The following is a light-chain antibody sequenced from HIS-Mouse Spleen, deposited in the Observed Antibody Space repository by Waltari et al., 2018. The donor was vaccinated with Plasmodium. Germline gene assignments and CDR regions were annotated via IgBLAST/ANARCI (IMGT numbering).Light chain of an antibody. J-gene: IGLJ3*02. V-gene: IGLV3-10*01. CDR2: EDS. CDR3: YSTDSSGNHRV. CDR1: ALPKKY. Sequence: SYELTQPPSVSVSPGQTARITCPGDALPKKYAYWYQQKSGQPPVLVIYEDSKRPSGIPVRFSGSSSGTMSTLTISGAQVEDEADYYCYSTDSSGNHRVFGGGTKLTVL.